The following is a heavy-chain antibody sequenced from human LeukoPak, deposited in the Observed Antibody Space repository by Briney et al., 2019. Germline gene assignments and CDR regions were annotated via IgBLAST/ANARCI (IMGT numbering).Heavy chain of an antibody. J-gene: IGHJ4*02. CDR1: GFTFINYA. V-gene: IGHV3-23*01. Sequence: GGSLRLSCAASGFTFINYAMTWVRQAPGKGLEWVSTFTGSGGSTYYADSVKGRFTISRDNSKNTLYLQMNSLRAEDTALYYCAGDGYASNGYVDYWGQGTLVTVSS. D-gene: IGHD3-22*01. CDR3: AGDGYASNGYVDY. CDR2: FTGSGGST.